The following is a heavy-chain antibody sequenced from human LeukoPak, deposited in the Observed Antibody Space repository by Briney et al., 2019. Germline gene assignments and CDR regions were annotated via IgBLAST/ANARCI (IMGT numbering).Heavy chain of an antibody. Sequence: GGSLRLSCAASGFTLSSYWMHWVRQAPGKGLVWVSRINSDGSTTNYADSVQGRFSISRDNAKNTLYLQMNSLRAEATAVYYCARGSSGYSTTWGQGTLVTVSS. CDR2: INSDGSTT. V-gene: IGHV3-74*01. J-gene: IGHJ5*02. CDR3: ARGSSGYSTT. D-gene: IGHD6-13*01. CDR1: GFTLSSYW.